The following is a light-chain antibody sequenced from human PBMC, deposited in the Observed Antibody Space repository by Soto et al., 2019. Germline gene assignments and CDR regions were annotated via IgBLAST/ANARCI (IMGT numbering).Light chain of an antibody. J-gene: IGLJ3*02. CDR3: STWDDSLNGVV. CDR1: TSNIGSNT. Sequence: QVVVTQPPSASGTPGQRVTISCSGSTSNIGSNTVNWYQQLPRTAPKLLIYSNNERPSGVPDRFSGSKSGTSASLATSGLQSEDEADYYCSTWDDSLNGVVFGGGTKLTVL. CDR2: SNN. V-gene: IGLV1-44*01.